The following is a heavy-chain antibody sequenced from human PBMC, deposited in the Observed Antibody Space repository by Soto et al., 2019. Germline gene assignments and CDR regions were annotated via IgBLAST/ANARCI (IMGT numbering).Heavy chain of an antibody. CDR2: IYYSGST. CDR3: ARVFRYGTNWFDP. V-gene: IGHV4-31*03. CDR1: GGSISSGGYY. D-gene: IGHD4-17*01. J-gene: IGHJ5*02. Sequence: QVQLQESGPGLVKPSQTLSLTCTVSGGSISSGGYYWSWIRQHPGKGLEWIGYIYYSGSTYYNPSLKSRVTILVDTSKNLFSLKLSSVTAADTAVYYCARVFRYGTNWFDPWGQGTLVTVSS.